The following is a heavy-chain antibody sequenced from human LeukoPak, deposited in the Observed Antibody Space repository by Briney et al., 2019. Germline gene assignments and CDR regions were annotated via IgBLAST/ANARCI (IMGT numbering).Heavy chain of an antibody. CDR3: AKSDLGHRSRQVGHFDY. CDR1: GFTLSTYR. V-gene: IGHV3-30*18. J-gene: IGHJ4*02. CDR2: IYYDGSNK. Sequence: RGSLRLSFAASGFTLSTYRMPRGRQAPAKGLERVAAIYYDGSNKYYADSVKGRFTISRDNSKNTLYLQMNSLRAEDTAVYYCAKSDLGHRSRQVGHFDYWGQGTLVTVSS. D-gene: IGHD2-15*01.